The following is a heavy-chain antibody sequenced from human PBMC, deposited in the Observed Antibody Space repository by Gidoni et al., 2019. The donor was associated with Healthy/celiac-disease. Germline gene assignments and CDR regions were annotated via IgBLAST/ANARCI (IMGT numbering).Heavy chain of an antibody. CDR3: ARVLTGPYGMDV. CDR1: GYTFTGYY. Sequence: QVQLVQSGAEVKKPGASVKVSCKASGYTFTGYYMHWVRQAPGQGLEWMGRINPNSGGTNYAQKCQGRVTITRDTSISTAYMELSRLRSDDTAVYYCARVLTGPYGMDVWGQGTTVTVS. V-gene: IGHV1-2*06. CDR2: INPNSGGT. J-gene: IGHJ6*02. D-gene: IGHD7-27*01.